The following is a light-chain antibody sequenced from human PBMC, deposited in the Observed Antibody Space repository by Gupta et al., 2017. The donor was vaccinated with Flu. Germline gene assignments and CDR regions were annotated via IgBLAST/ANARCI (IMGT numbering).Light chain of an antibody. CDR3: MQALQTPIT. CDR1: QSLLHSNGYNY. CDR2: LGS. V-gene: IGKV2-28*01. J-gene: IGKJ5*01. Sequence: DIVMTQSPLSLPVTTGEPASISFRSSQSLLHSNGYNYLDWFLQKPGQSPQLLISLGSNRASGVPDRFSGSGSDTDFTLKISRVEAEDVGVYYCMQALQTPITFGQGTRLEIK.